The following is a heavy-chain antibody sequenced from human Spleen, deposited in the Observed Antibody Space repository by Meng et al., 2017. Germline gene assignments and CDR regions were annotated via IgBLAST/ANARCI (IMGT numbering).Heavy chain of an antibody. J-gene: IGHJ5*02. CDR1: GDSVSSNSVA. CDR3: ARDQGSTDYPNWFDP. D-gene: IGHD4-11*01. CDR2: TYYSSKWYN. Sequence: SETLSLTCAISGDSVSSNSVAWNWIRQSPSRGLEWLGRTYYSSKWYNDYAVSVRSRITVNPDTSKNQFSLQLNSVTPEDTAVYYCARDQGSTDYPNWFDPWGQGTLVTVSS. V-gene: IGHV6-1*01.